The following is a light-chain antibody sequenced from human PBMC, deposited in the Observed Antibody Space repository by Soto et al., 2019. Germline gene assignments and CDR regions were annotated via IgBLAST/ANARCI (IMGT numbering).Light chain of an antibody. CDR3: SSYTSSSTLAV. V-gene: IGLV2-14*01. CDR1: SSDVGGYNY. CDR2: DVS. Sequence: QSALTQPASVSGSPGQSITICCTGTSSDVGGYNYVSWYQQHPGKAPKLIIYDVSNRPSGVSNRFSGSKSGNMASLTISGLQAEDEADYYCSSYTSSSTLAVFGAWTKLTVL. J-gene: IGLJ2*01.